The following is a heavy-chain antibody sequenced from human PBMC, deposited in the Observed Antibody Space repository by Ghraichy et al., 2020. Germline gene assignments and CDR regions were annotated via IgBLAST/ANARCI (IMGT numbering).Heavy chain of an antibody. V-gene: IGHV3-23*01. D-gene: IGHD3-3*02. CDR1: GFTFSSYT. J-gene: IGHJ6*02. Sequence: GGSLRLSCAASGFTFSSYTMTWVRQAPGKGLEWVSVISDSGDSTQHADSVEGRFTISRDNAKNTLYLQMNSLRAKDTAVYFCAKANKRDPTGHPFFYYYAMDVWGQGTTVTVSS. CDR3: AKANKRDPTGHPFFYYYAMDV. CDR2: ISDSGDST.